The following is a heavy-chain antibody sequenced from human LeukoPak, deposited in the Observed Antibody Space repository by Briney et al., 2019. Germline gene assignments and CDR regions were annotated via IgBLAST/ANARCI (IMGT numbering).Heavy chain of an antibody. CDR3: ARSHSYDFWSGSPPIPDY. Sequence: GGSLRLSCVASGFTFSSYWMSWVRQAPGKGLEWVANIKQDGSENFYVDSVKGRFTISRDNAKNSLYLQMNSLRAEDTAVYYCARSHSYDFWSGSPPIPDYWGQGTLVTVSS. D-gene: IGHD3-3*01. CDR1: GFTFSSYW. V-gene: IGHV3-7*01. CDR2: IKQDGSEN. J-gene: IGHJ4*02.